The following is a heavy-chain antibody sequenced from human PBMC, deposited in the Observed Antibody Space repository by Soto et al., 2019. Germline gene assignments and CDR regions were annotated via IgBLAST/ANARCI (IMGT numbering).Heavy chain of an antibody. D-gene: IGHD6-13*01. CDR3: ARHTSYIAPDY. CDR1: GHSFTTYW. CDR2: IYPGDSDT. Sequence: GESLKISCEDSGHSFTTYWIGWVRQMPGKGLEWMGIIYPGDSDTRYSPSFQGQVTISADKSISTAYLQWSSLKASDTAMYYCARHTSYIAPDYWGQGTLVTVSS. J-gene: IGHJ4*02. V-gene: IGHV5-51*01.